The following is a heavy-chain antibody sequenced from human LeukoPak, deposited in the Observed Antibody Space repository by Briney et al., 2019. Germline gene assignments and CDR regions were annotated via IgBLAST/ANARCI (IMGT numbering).Heavy chain of an antibody. CDR2: INHSGST. D-gene: IGHD7-27*01. CDR1: GGSFSGYY. Sequence: SETLSLTCAVYGGSFSGYYWSWIRQPPGKGLEWIGEINHSGSTNYNPSLKSRVTISVDTSKNQFSLKLSSVTAADTAVYYCARGTKLGNWFDPWGQGTLVTVSS. J-gene: IGHJ5*02. V-gene: IGHV4-34*01. CDR3: ARGTKLGNWFDP.